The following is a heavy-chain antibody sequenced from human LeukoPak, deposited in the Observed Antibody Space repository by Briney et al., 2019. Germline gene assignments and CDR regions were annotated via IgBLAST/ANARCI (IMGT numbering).Heavy chain of an antibody. J-gene: IGHJ5*02. CDR3: AREGIAARPRLYNWFDP. CDR2: INPSGGST. D-gene: IGHD6-6*01. V-gene: IGHV1-46*01. Sequence: ASVKVSCKASGYTFTSYGISWVRQAPGQGLEWMGIINPSGGSTSYAQKFQGRVTMTRDMSTSTVYMELSSLRSEDTAVYYCAREGIAARPRLYNWFDPWGQGTLVTVSS. CDR1: GYTFTSYG.